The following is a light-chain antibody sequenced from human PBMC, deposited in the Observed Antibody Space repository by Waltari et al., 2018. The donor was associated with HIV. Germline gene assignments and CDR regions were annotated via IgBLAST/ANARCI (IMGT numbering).Light chain of an antibody. CDR1: SNDIGRYEY. J-gene: IGLJ2*01. Sequence: QSALTQPASASGSPGQSITISCTGTSNDIGRYEYVSWYQQHPGKAPKLIIYNVNRRPTGVSDRFSGSKSCNTASLTISGLQPEDEADYYCVAYTGSGNLGLFGGGTKLTVL. V-gene: IGLV2-14*03. CDR3: VAYTGSGNLGL. CDR2: NVN.